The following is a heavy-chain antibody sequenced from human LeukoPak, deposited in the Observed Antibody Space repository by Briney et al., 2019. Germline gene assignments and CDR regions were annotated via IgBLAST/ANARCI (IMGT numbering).Heavy chain of an antibody. CDR2: FYPSESDT. V-gene: IGHV5-51*01. CDR1: GYSLTNQW. D-gene: IGHD5-12*01. CDR3: ARSYGGYARQEY. Sequence: GESLKISCKGSGYSLTNQWIVWVPQMPGKGLEWMGDFYPSESDTRYSPSFQGQVIISAHKSISTAYLQWSRLKGSDTATYSCARSYGGYARQEYWGQGTLVTVSS. J-gene: IGHJ1*01.